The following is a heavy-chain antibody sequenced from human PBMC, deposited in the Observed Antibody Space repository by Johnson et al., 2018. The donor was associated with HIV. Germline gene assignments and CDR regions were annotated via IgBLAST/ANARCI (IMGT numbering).Heavy chain of an antibody. CDR3: AREGEDAFDI. J-gene: IGHJ3*02. V-gene: IGHV3-11*04. D-gene: IGHD2-21*01. CDR1: GFTFSDYY. CDR2: ISSSGSTK. Sequence: QVQVVESGGTVVRPGGSLRLSCAASGFTFSDYYMSWIRQAPGKGLEWVSYISSSGSTKYYVASVKGRFTISSENAKNSLYLQMNSLRAGDTAVYYCAREGEDAFDIWGQGTMVTVSS.